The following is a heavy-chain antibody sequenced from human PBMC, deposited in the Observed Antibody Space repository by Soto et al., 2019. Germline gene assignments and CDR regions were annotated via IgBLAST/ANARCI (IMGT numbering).Heavy chain of an antibody. V-gene: IGHV3-64*01. J-gene: IGHJ4*02. CDR1: GFTFSIYA. Sequence: EVQLVEYGGGLVQPGGSLRLSCAASGFTFSIYAMHWVCQAPGKGLEYVSAISSNGGSTYYANSVKVRFIISRENSKNTLNLQMSSLRAEDRAVYYWARIDGYNSDYWGQVPLVTVS. CDR2: ISSNGGST. CDR3: ARIDGYNSDY. D-gene: IGHD5-12*01.